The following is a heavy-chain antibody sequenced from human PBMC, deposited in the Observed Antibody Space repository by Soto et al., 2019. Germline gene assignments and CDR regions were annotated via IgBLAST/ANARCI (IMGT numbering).Heavy chain of an antibody. V-gene: IGHV1-18*01. J-gene: IGHJ4*02. CDR1: GYTFTSYG. CDR3: ARDGWDCSSTSCLFDY. D-gene: IGHD2-2*01. Sequence: QVQLVQSGAEVKKPGASVKVSCKASGYTFTSYGISWVRQAPGQGLEWMGWISAYNGNTNYAQKLQGRVTMTTDTSTSAAYVELWGLRSDDTAVYYCARDGWDCSSTSCLFDYWGQGTLVIVSS. CDR2: ISAYNGNT.